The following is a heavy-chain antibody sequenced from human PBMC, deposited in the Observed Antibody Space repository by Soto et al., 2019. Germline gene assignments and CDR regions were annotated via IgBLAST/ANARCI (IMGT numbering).Heavy chain of an antibody. D-gene: IGHD1-1*01. CDR3: AKLYWNPRYFDY. CDR2: ISDNGGNT. V-gene: IGHV3-23*01. CDR1: GFTFSTVA. Sequence: GGSLRLSCVASGFTFSTVAMTWVRQAPGKGLEWVSSISDNGGNTDYADSVRGRFTLSRDNSKNTLYLQMSHLKAEDTAVYYCAKLYWNPRYFDYWGQGARVTAPQ. J-gene: IGHJ4*02.